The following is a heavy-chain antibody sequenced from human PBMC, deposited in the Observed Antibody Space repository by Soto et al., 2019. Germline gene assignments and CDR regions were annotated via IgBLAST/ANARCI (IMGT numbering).Heavy chain of an antibody. CDR3: ARTGAYDSSGYSPLDY. Sequence: SETLSLTCTVSGGSISSSDYYWSWIRQPPGKGLEWIGYIYYSGSTFYNPSLKSRLTISVDTSKNQFSLKLSSVTAADTAVYYCARTGAYDSSGYSPLDYWGQGTLVTVPQ. CDR1: GGSISSSDYY. CDR2: IYYSGST. V-gene: IGHV4-30-4*01. D-gene: IGHD3-22*01. J-gene: IGHJ4*02.